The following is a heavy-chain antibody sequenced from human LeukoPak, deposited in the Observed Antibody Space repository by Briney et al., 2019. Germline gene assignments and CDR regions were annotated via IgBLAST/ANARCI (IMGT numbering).Heavy chain of an antibody. CDR1: GGSISSSDYY. CDR3: ARLIHSYYYDSSGYYPNYYMDV. D-gene: IGHD3-22*01. J-gene: IGHJ6*03. V-gene: IGHV4-39*01. CDR2: FSYSGTS. Sequence: SETLYLTCAVSGGSISSSDYYWGLIRQPPGQGLEWIGRFSYSGTSYYNPSLKRRVTISVDTSNNQFSLKMTSVTAADTAVYYCARLIHSYYYDSSGYYPNYYMDVWGKGTTVTVSS.